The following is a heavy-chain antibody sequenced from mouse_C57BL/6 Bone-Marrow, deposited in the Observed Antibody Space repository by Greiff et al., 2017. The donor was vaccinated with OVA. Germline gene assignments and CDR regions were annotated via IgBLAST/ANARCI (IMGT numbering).Heavy chain of an antibody. CDR2: IYPGSGST. CDR3: ARAGYYGSSFFAY. D-gene: IGHD1-1*01. CDR1: GYTFTSYW. J-gene: IGHJ3*01. Sequence: VKLQQPGAELVKPGASVKMSCKASGYTFTSYWITWVKQRPGQGLEWIGDIYPGSGSTNYNEKFKSKATLTVDTSSSTAYMQLSSLTSEDSAVYYCARAGYYGSSFFAYWGQGTLVTVSA. V-gene: IGHV1-55*01.